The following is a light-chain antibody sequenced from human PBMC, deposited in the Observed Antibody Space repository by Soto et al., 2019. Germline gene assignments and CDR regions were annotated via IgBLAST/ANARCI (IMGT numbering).Light chain of an antibody. V-gene: IGKV3-15*01. CDR2: GAS. CDR3: QQYNNWPKWT. Sequence: EIVMTQSPATLSVSPGERATLSCRASQSVSSNLAWYQQKPGQAPRLLSYGASTRATGIPARFSGSWSGTEFTLTISSLQSEDFAVYYCQQYNNWPKWTFGQGTKVEIK. CDR1: QSVSSN. J-gene: IGKJ1*01.